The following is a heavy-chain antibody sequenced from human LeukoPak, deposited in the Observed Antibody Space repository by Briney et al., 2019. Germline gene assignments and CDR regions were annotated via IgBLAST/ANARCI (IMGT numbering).Heavy chain of an antibody. J-gene: IGHJ3*02. V-gene: IGHV5-10-1*01. D-gene: IGHD3-22*01. CDR2: IDPSDSYA. CDR1: GYSFTNYW. CDR3: ARDYYDSSGSDAFDI. Sequence: GESLRISCKGSGYSFTNYWISWVRQMPGKGLEWVGKIDPSDSYANYSPSFQGHVTISADKSITTAYLQWGSLKASDTAMYYCARDYYDSSGSDAFDIWGQGTMVTVYS.